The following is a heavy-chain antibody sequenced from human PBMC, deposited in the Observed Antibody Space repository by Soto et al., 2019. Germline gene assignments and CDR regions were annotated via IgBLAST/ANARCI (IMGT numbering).Heavy chain of an antibody. D-gene: IGHD3-10*01. V-gene: IGHV3-73*01. Sequence: GGSLRLSCAASGFTFSGSAMRWVRQASGKGLEWVGRIRSKANSYATAYAASVKGRFTISREDAKNSLYLQMNSLRAGDTAVYYCVTGNGYFDYWGQGTLVTVSS. J-gene: IGHJ4*02. CDR3: VTGNGYFDY. CDR1: GFTFSGSA. CDR2: IRSKANSYAT.